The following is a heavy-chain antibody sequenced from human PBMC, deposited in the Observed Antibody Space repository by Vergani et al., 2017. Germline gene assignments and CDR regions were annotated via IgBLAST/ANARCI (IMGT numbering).Heavy chain of an antibody. J-gene: IGHJ2*01. CDR3: VKDIAASGNYWYFDL. D-gene: IGHD6-13*01. CDR1: GFTFSSHA. V-gene: IGHV3-30*04. CDR2: MSFDGRTK. Sequence: QVQLVESGGGVVQPGRSLRLSCAASGFTFSSHAMHWVRQAPGKGLEWVAVMSFDGRTKYHADSVKGRLTISRDNSKNTLYLQMNSLRAEDTAVYYCVKDIAASGNYWYFDLWGRGTLVTVSS.